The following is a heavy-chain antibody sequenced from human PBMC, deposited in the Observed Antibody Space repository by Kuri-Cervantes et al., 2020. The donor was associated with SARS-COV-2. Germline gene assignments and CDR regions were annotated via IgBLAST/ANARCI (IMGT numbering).Heavy chain of an antibody. CDR2: IRYDGSDK. CDR3: AKGSASWASYIDN. CDR1: GFTFSGYD. Sequence: GESLKISCVPSGFTFSGYDMHWVRQAPGKGLEWVAFIRYDGSDKYYADSVKGRFTISRDSSKNTLCLQMNSLRAEDTAVYYCAKGSASWASYIDNWGQGTLVTVSS. D-gene: IGHD2-2*01. J-gene: IGHJ4*02. V-gene: IGHV3-30*02.